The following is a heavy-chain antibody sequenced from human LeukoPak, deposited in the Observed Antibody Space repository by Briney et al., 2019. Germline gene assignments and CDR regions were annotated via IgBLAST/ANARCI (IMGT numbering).Heavy chain of an antibody. CDR2: IKSKTDGGTT. Sequence: PGGSLRLSCAASGFTFSNAWMSWVRQAPGKGLEWVGRIKSKTDGGTTDYAAPVKGRFTISRDDSKNTLYLQMNSLKTEDTAVYYRTTLQTYYYGSGSYRPFDYWGQGTLVTVSS. CDR1: GFTFSNAW. D-gene: IGHD3-10*01. J-gene: IGHJ4*02. CDR3: TTLQTYYYGSGSYRPFDY. V-gene: IGHV3-15*01.